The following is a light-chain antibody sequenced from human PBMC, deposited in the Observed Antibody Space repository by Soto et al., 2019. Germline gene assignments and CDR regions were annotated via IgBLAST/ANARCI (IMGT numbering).Light chain of an antibody. Sequence: DLQMTQSPSSLSASVGERVTITCQASQDISNYLYWYQQKPGKAPKLLIYDASNLETGVPSRFSGSGSGTDFTFTISSLQPEDIATYYCQQYDNPLLTFGGGTKVEIK. V-gene: IGKV1-33*01. CDR1: QDISNY. J-gene: IGKJ4*01. CDR2: DAS. CDR3: QQYDNPLLT.